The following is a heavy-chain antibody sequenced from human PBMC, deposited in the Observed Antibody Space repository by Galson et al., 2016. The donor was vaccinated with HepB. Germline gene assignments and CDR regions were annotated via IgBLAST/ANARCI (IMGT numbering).Heavy chain of an antibody. Sequence: QSGAEVKKPGESLKISCKGSGYSFSSYWIGWVRQMPGKGLEWMGIISPGDSDTRYSPSFQGQVTISVDKAINTAYMQWSSLKASDSGIYYCARRPPVTGRSGHYFDSWGQGTLVTVSP. V-gene: IGHV5-51*01. CDR3: ARRPPVTGRSGHYFDS. CDR1: GYSFSSYW. D-gene: IGHD4-11*01. CDR2: ISPGDSDT. J-gene: IGHJ4*02.